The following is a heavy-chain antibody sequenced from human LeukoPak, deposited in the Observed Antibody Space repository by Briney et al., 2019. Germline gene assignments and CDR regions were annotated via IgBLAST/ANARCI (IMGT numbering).Heavy chain of an antibody. CDR1: EFTFSTSA. V-gene: IGHV3-23*01. D-gene: IGHD3-22*01. Sequence: PGGSLRLSCEVFEFTFSTSAISWVRQAPGKGLEWVSGIRASDDTTYYVDSVKGRFTVSRDNSKNTLYLQMNSLRVEDTAVYYCRFYTSGSDYWGQGTLVTVSS. CDR2: IRASDDTT. CDR3: RFYTSGSDY. J-gene: IGHJ4*02.